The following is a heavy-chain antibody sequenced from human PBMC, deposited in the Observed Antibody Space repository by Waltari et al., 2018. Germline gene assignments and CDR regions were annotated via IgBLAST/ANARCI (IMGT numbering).Heavy chain of an antibody. J-gene: IGHJ6*02. V-gene: IGHV6-1*01. D-gene: IGHD4-17*01. Sequence: QVQLQQSGPGLVKPSQTLSLTCAISGDSVSSNSAAWNWLRQSPSRGLEWLGRTYYRSKWSNDYAVSVKSRITINPDTSKNQFSLQLNSVTPEDTAVYYCARDYGDYKIQDYYDGMDVWGQGTTVTVSS. CDR1: GDSVSSNSAA. CDR3: ARDYGDYKIQDYYDGMDV. CDR2: TYYRSKWSN.